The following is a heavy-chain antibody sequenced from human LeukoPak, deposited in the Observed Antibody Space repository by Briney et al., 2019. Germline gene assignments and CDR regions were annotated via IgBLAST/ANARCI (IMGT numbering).Heavy chain of an antibody. D-gene: IGHD1-26*01. J-gene: IGHJ4*02. CDR1: GFTFSSYG. CDR3: AGASGGAQIDY. V-gene: IGHV3-33*01. CDR2: IWYDGSNK. Sequence: GRSLRLSCAASGFTFSSYGMHWVRQAPGKGLEWVAVIWYDGSNKYYADSVKGRFTISRDNSKNTLYLQMNSLRAEDTAVYYCAGASGGAQIDYWGQGTLVTVSS.